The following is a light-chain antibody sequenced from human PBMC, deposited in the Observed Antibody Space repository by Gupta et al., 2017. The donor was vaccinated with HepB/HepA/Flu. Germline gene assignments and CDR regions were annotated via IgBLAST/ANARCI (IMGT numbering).Light chain of an antibody. Sequence: QSALTQPASVSGSLGQSITLSCTGTSSDVGAYDAVSWYQQYPGKAPKLLIYDVNSRPSGVSNRFSGSKSGNTAPLTISGLQAEDETDYYCSSFSRTSTLVVFGGGTKLTVL. CDR2: DVN. V-gene: IGLV2-14*03. CDR1: SSDVGAYDA. J-gene: IGLJ2*01. CDR3: SSFSRTSTLVV.